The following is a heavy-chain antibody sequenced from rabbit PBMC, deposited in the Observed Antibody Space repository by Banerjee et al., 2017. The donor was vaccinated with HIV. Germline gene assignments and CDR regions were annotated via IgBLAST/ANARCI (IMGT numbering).Heavy chain of an antibody. D-gene: IGHD4-1*01. V-gene: IGHV1S45*01. CDR3: ARDLAGAIGWNFNL. Sequence: QEQLVESGGGLVTLGGSLKLTCTASGFSFGQDMCWVRQAPGKGLGWIGCINTSSGNTVYASWAKGRFTISKTSSTTVTLQMTSLTAADTATYFCARDLAGAIGWNFNLWGQGTLVTVS. CDR2: INTSSGNT. CDR1: GFSFGQD. J-gene: IGHJ4*01.